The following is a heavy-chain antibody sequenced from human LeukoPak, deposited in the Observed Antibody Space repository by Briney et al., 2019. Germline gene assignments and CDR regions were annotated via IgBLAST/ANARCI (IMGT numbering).Heavy chain of an antibody. J-gene: IGHJ3*02. CDR2: IKQDGSEK. CDR1: GFTFSGYW. Sequence: GGSLRLSCVASGFTFSGYWMTWVRQPPGKGLEWVAIIKQDGSEKYYVNSVKGRFTISRDNAKNSLYLQLNILRAEDTAVYYCARDLEIWGQGTMVTVSS. V-gene: IGHV3-7*01. CDR3: ARDLEI.